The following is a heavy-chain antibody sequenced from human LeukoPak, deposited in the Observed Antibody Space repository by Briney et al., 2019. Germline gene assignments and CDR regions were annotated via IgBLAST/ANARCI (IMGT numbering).Heavy chain of an antibody. CDR2: VFYDGSIQ. CDR3: TKGSSGGWYDAFDI. Sequence: GGSLRLSCAASGFTFSNYAMHWVRQAPGKGLEWVAVVFYDGSIQYYADSVRGRFTISRDNAKNSLYLQMNSLRAEDMALYYCTKGSSGGWYDAFDIWGQGTMVTVSS. CDR1: GFTFSNYA. V-gene: IGHV3-30*04. D-gene: IGHD6-19*01. J-gene: IGHJ3*02.